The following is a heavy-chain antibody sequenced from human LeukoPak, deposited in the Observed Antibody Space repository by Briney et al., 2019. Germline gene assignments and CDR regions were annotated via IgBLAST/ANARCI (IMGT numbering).Heavy chain of an antibody. CDR1: RFTFSNYA. Sequence: PGGSLRLSCAASRFTFSNYAMSWVRQAPGKGLEWVGRIKSKTDGGTTDYAAPVKGRFTISRDDSKNTLYLQMNSLKTEDTAVYFCTTDILPMVETNYWGQGTLVTVSS. CDR2: IKSKTDGGTT. D-gene: IGHD4-23*01. J-gene: IGHJ4*02. V-gene: IGHV3-15*01. CDR3: TTDILPMVETNY.